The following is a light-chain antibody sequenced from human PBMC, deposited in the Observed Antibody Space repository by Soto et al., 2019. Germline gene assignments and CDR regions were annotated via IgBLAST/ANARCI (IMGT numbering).Light chain of an antibody. CDR2: QDS. J-gene: IGLJ2*01. CDR3: QAWDGSTTHVV. V-gene: IGLV3-1*01. Sequence: SYELTQPPSVSVSPGQTASITCSGDKLGDKYACWYQQKPGQSPVLVIYQDSKRPSGIPERFSGSNSGNTATLTISGTQAMDGADYYCQAWDGSTTHVVFGGGTKLTVL. CDR1: KLGDKY.